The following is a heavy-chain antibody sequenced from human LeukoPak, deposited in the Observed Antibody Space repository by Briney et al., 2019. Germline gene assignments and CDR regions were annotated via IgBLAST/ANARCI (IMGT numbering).Heavy chain of an antibody. D-gene: IGHD4-11*01. J-gene: IGHJ4*02. V-gene: IGHV3-30*03. Sequence: GGSLRLSCAASGFTFSSYGMHWVRQAPGKGLEWVAVISYDGSNKYYADSVKGRFTISRDNSKNTLYLQMNSLRAEDTAVYYCAWQYHRSLWGQGTLATVSS. CDR1: GFTFSSYG. CDR2: ISYDGSNK. CDR3: AWQYHRSL.